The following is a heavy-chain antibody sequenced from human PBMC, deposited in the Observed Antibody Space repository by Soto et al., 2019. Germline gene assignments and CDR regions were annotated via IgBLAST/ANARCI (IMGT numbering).Heavy chain of an antibody. V-gene: IGHV5-51*01. D-gene: IGHD6-6*01. Sequence: PGESLKISCKGSGYSFTSYWIGWVRQMPGKGLEWMGIIYPGDSDTRYSPSFQGQVTISADKSISTAYPQWSSLKASDTAMYYCARRSIAARRYYGMDVWGQGTTVTVSS. J-gene: IGHJ6*02. CDR3: ARRSIAARRYYGMDV. CDR1: GYSFTSYW. CDR2: IYPGDSDT.